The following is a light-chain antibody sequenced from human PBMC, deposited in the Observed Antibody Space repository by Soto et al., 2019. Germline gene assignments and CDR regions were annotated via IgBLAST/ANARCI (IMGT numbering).Light chain of an antibody. Sequence: DIQFTQSPSSLSASVGDRVTITCRASLPISNYLAWYEQKPGKIPNLLIYAASTLPAGVPSRFSGSGSGTEFTLTISSLQSDDFATSYCQQYSTYPITFGQGTRLEIK. J-gene: IGKJ5*01. CDR2: AAS. V-gene: IGKV1-27*01. CDR1: LPISNY. CDR3: QQYSTYPIT.